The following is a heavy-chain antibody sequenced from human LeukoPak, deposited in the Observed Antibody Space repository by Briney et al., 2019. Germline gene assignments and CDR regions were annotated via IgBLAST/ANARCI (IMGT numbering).Heavy chain of an antibody. Sequence: NPSETLSLTCAVSGGSIRSYHWSWIRQPPEKGLEWIGYTSYSGSTNYNPSLKSRVTISVDTSKNQFSLNLSSVTAADTAVYYCARARESGYTTELDYWGQGTLVTVSS. J-gene: IGHJ4*02. D-gene: IGHD3-3*01. V-gene: IGHV4-59*01. CDR1: GGSIRSYH. CDR2: TSYSGST. CDR3: ARARESGYTTELDY.